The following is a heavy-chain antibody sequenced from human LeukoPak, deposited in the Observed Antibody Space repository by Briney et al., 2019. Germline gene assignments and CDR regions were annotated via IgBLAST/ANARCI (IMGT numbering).Heavy chain of an antibody. D-gene: IGHD6-13*01. Sequence: AASVKVSCKASGYTFTGYYMHWVRQAPGQGLELMGWINPNSGGTKYAQKFQGRVTMTRDTSISTAYMELSRLRSDDTAVYYCARCGYSSTYRFSGDYWGQGTLVTVSS. CDR1: GYTFTGYY. V-gene: IGHV1-2*02. CDR2: INPNSGGT. CDR3: ARCGYSSTYRFSGDY. J-gene: IGHJ4*02.